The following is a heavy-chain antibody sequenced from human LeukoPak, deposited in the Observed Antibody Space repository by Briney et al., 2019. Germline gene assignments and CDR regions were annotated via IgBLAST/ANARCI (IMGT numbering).Heavy chain of an antibody. J-gene: IGHJ6*03. D-gene: IGHD2-2*01. V-gene: IGHV4-38-2*02. CDR1: GYSISSGYY. CDR3: ARRPLEYQLLYYYYYYYMDV. Sequence: SETLSLTCTVSGYSISSGYYWGWIRQPPGKGLEWIGSIYHSGSTYYNPSLKSRVTISVDTSKNQFSLKLSSVTAADTAVYYCARRPLEYQLLYYYYYYYMDVWGKGTTVTVSS. CDR2: IYHSGST.